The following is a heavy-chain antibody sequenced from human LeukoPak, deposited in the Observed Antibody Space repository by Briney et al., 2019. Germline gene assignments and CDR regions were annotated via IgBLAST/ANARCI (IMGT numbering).Heavy chain of an antibody. D-gene: IGHD4-23*01. CDR3: ARGGGKSFAFDI. CDR2: ISSSSSYI. V-gene: IGHV3-21*01. CDR1: GFTFSSYS. Sequence: SGGSLRLSCADSGFTFSSYSMNWVRQAPGKGLEWVSSISSSSSYIYYADSVKGRFTISRDNAKNSLYLQMNSLRAEDTAVYYCARGGGKSFAFDIWGQGTMVTVSS. J-gene: IGHJ3*02.